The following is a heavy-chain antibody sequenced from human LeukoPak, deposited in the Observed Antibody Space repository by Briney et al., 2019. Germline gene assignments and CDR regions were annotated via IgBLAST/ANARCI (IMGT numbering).Heavy chain of an antibody. J-gene: IGHJ4*02. CDR2: IYYSGST. Sequence: PSETLSLTCTVSGGSISSYYWSWIRQHPGKGLEWIGYIYYSGSTNYNPSLKSRVTISVDTSKNQFSLKLSSVTAADTAVYYCASNYYGSGSLDYWGQGNLVTVSS. CDR1: GGSISSYY. CDR3: ASNYYGSGSLDY. V-gene: IGHV4-59*08. D-gene: IGHD3-10*01.